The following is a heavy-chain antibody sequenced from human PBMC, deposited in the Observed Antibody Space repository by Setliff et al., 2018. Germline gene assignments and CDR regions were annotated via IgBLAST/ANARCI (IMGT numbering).Heavy chain of an antibody. Sequence: GGSLRLSCVASGFTFSSYWMTWVRQVPRKGLEYVASIKHDGSEKYCVDSVRGRFTISRDNAKNSMYLQMNSLRADDTAVYYCARDRGGGLYDYWGRGTLVTVSS. CDR3: ARDRGGGLYDY. D-gene: IGHD3-16*01. CDR1: GFTFSSYW. V-gene: IGHV3-7*01. CDR2: IKHDGSEK. J-gene: IGHJ4*02.